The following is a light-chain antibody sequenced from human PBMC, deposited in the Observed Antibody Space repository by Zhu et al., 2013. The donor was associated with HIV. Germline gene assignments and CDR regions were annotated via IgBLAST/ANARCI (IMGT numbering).Light chain of an antibody. CDR1: SSNIGSNY. Sequence: QSVLTQPPSASGTPGQRVTISCSGSSSNIGSNYVYWYQQLPGTAPKLLIYRNNQRPSGVPDRFSGSKSGTSASLAISGLQSDDEGDYYCASWDDNLQGGVFGGGTQLTVL. CDR2: RNN. J-gene: IGLJ7*01. V-gene: IGLV1-47*01. CDR3: ASWDDNLQGGV.